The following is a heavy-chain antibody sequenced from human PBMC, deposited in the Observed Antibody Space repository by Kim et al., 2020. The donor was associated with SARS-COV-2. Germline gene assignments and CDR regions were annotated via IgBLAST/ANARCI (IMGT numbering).Heavy chain of an antibody. CDR1: GYSFTSYW. CDR3: ARHRGYSLLHYYYGMDV. J-gene: IGHJ6*02. D-gene: IGHD5-18*01. CDR2: IYPGDSDT. V-gene: IGHV5-51*01. Sequence: GESLKISCKGSGYSFTSYWIGWVRQMPGKGLEWMGIIYPGDSDTRYSPSFQGQVTISADKSISTAYLQWSSLKASDTAMYYCARHRGYSLLHYYYGMDVWGQGTTVTVSS.